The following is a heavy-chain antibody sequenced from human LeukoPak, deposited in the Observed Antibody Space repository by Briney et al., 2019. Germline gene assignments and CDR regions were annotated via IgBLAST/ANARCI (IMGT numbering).Heavy chain of an antibody. CDR3: ARSSWYLNWFDP. J-gene: IGHJ5*02. Sequence: PSETLPLTCAVYGGSFSGYYWSWIRQPPGKGLEWIGEINHSGSTNYNPSLKSRVTISVDTSKNQFSLKLSSVTAADTAVYYCARSSWYLNWFDPWGQGTLVTVSS. CDR1: GGSFSGYY. CDR2: INHSGST. V-gene: IGHV4-34*01. D-gene: IGHD6-13*01.